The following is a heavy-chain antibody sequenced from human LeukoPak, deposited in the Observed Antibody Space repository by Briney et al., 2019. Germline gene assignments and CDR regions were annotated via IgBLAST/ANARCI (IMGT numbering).Heavy chain of an antibody. CDR3: ARARARIAAAAHDY. Sequence: GGSLRLSCAASGFTSSSYSMNWVRQAPGKGLEWVSYISSSSSTIYYADSVKGRFTISRDNAKNSLYLQMNSLRAEDTAVYYCARARARIAAAAHDYWGQGTLVTVSS. CDR1: GFTSSSYS. J-gene: IGHJ4*02. D-gene: IGHD6-13*01. CDR2: ISSSSSTI. V-gene: IGHV3-48*01.